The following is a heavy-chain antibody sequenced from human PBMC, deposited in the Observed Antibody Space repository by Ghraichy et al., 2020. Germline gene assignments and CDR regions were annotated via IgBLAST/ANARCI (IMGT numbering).Heavy chain of an antibody. CDR3: ARDPLSGELILYYYYYMDV. D-gene: IGHD3-10*01. J-gene: IGHJ6*03. CDR2: ISSSSSTI. CDR1: GFTFSSYS. Sequence: GSLNISCAASGFTFSSYSMNWVRQAPGKGLEWVSYISSSSSTIYYADSVKGRFTISRDNAKNSLYLQMNSLRDEDTAVYYCARDPLSGELILYYYYYMDVWGKGTTVTVSS. V-gene: IGHV3-48*02.